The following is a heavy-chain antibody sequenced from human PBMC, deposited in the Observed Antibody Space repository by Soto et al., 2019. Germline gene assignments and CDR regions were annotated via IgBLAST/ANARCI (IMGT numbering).Heavy chain of an antibody. J-gene: IGHJ3*02. Sequence: PGESLKISCKGSGYSFTTYWISWVRQMPGKGLEWMGRIDPSDSYTNYSPSFQGHVTISADKSISTAYLQWSGLKASDTAMYYCARHIIAAAGIGAFDIWGQGTMVTVSS. V-gene: IGHV5-10-1*01. CDR2: IDPSDSYT. CDR1: GYSFTTYW. CDR3: ARHIIAAAGIGAFDI. D-gene: IGHD6-13*01.